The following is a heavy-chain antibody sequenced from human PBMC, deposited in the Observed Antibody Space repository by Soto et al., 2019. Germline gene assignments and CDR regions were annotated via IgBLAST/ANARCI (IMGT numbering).Heavy chain of an antibody. V-gene: IGHV5-51*01. J-gene: IGHJ6*02. Sequence: RGESLKISCKGSGYSFTSYWIGWVRQMPGKGLEWMGIIYPGDSDTRYSPSFQGQVTISADKSISTAYLQWSSLKASDTAMYYCARHTGLGYYDSSGYYSYYYYYYGMDVWGQGTTVTVSS. D-gene: IGHD3-22*01. CDR2: IYPGDSDT. CDR1: GYSFTSYW. CDR3: ARHTGLGYYDSSGYYSYYYYYYGMDV.